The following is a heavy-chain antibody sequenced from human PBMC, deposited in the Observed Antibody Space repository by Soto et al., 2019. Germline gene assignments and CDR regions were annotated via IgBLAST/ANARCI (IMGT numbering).Heavy chain of an antibody. CDR1: GYSFSSYG. CDR3: ARDRLRGYDSSGFYS. V-gene: IGHV1-18*01. J-gene: IGHJ4*02. CDR2: INTYNGNR. D-gene: IGHD3-22*01. Sequence: QVQLVQSGAELRKPGASVKVSCKASGYSFSSYGINWVRQRPGQGLEWMGWINTYNGNRNYAQKFEYRVTMTTATSTNTVHMELRSLKSDDTAIYYCARDRLRGYDSSGFYSWGQGTLVTVSS.